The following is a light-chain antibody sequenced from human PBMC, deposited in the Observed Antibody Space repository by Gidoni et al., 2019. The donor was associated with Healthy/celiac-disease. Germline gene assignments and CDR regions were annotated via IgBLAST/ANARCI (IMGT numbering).Light chain of an antibody. J-gene: IGLJ2*01. CDR1: SSDVGGYNY. Sequence: QSALTQHASVSGSPGQPITISCTGTSSDVGGYNYVSWYQQHPGKAPNLMIYEVRNRPSGVSNRFSGSNAGNTASLTISGLQAEDAADYYCSSYTISSTVVFGGGTKLTVL. V-gene: IGLV2-14*01. CDR2: EVR. CDR3: SSYTISSTVV.